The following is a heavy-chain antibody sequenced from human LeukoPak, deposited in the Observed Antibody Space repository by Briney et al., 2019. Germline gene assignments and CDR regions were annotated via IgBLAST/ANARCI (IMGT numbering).Heavy chain of an antibody. Sequence: SETLSLTCTVSGGSISSFYWTWIRQPPGKGLEWIGYIYYSGSTYYNPSLKSRVTISVDRSKNQFSLKLSSVTAADTAVYYCARASEYSSSYYFDYWGQGTLVTVSS. V-gene: IGHV4-59*12. CDR1: GGSISSFY. CDR2: IYYSGST. J-gene: IGHJ4*02. D-gene: IGHD6-6*01. CDR3: ARASEYSSSYYFDY.